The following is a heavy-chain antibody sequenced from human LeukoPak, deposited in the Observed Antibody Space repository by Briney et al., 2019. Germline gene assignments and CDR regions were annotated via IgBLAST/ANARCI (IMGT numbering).Heavy chain of an antibody. Sequence: PSETLSLTCTVSGGSISSGDYYWSWIRQPPGKGLEWIGYIYYSGSTYYNPSLKSRLTISGDTSKNQFSLRLSSVTAADTAVYYCARGTWSSSIDYWGQGTLVAVSS. CDR3: ARGTWSSSIDY. CDR2: IYYSGST. J-gene: IGHJ4*02. CDR1: GGSISSGDYY. V-gene: IGHV4-30-4*01. D-gene: IGHD6-6*01.